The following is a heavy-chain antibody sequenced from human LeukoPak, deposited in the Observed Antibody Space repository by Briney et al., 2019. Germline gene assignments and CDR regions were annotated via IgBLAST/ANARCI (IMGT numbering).Heavy chain of an antibody. V-gene: IGHV3-30*04. CDR1: GFTFRSYA. CDR2: ISYDGSNK. CDR3: AKGKQYYDILTGYYDY. Sequence: GGSLRLSCAASGFTFRSYAMHWVRQAPGKGLEWVAVISYDGSNKYYADSVKGRFTISRDNSKNTLYLQMNSLRAEDTAVYYCAKGKQYYDILTGYYDYWGQGTLVTVSS. J-gene: IGHJ4*02. D-gene: IGHD3-9*01.